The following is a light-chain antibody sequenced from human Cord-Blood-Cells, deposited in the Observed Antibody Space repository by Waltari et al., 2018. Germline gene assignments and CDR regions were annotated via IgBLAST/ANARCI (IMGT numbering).Light chain of an antibody. J-gene: IGKJ4*01. Sequence: EIVMTQSPATLSVSPGERATLSCRSSQSVSSNIAWYPQKPGQAPRHLSYGASTRATGIPARFSGSGSGTEFTLTISSLQSEDFAVYYCQQYNNWPLTFGGGTKVEIK. V-gene: IGKV3-15*01. CDR1: QSVSSN. CDR2: GAS. CDR3: QQYNNWPLT.